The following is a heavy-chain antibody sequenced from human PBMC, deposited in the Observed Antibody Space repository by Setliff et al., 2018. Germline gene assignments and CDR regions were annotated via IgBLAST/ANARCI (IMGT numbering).Heavy chain of an antibody. CDR1: GYTFTGYF. J-gene: IGHJ5*02. Sequence: GASVKVSCKASGYTFTGYFIHWVRQAPGQGLEWMGWINPNSGGTNYVQKFQGRVTMTRDTSISTAYMELSRLRSDDTAVYSCARSRLYGGWFDPWGQGTLVTVS. D-gene: IGHD4-17*01. V-gene: IGHV1-2*02. CDR2: INPNSGGT. CDR3: ARSRLYGGWFDP.